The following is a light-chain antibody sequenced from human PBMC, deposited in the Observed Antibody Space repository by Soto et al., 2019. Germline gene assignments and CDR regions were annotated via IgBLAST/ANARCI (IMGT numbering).Light chain of an antibody. CDR3: QQNYSTPPYT. J-gene: IGKJ2*01. Sequence: DIQMTQSPSSLSASVGDRVTITCRASQSISSYLNWYQQKPGKAPKLLIYAASSLQSGVPSRFCGSRSATYFSLTISSLQPEDFATYYCQQNYSTPPYTFGQGTKLEIK. V-gene: IGKV1-39*01. CDR1: QSISSY. CDR2: AAS.